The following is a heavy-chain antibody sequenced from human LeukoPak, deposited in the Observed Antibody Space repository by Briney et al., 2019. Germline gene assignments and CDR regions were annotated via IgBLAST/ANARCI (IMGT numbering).Heavy chain of an antibody. CDR1: GYSFTSYW. J-gene: IGHJ4*02. V-gene: IGHV5-51*01. D-gene: IGHD2-15*01. CDR3: ARLRGCSSGSCYPFDY. CDR2: IYPGDSDT. Sequence: GESLRISCKGSGYSFTSYWIGWVRQMPGKGLEWMGIIYPGDSDTRYSPSFQGQVTISADKSISTAYLQWSSLKASDTAMYYCARLRGCSSGSCYPFDYWGQGTLVTVSS.